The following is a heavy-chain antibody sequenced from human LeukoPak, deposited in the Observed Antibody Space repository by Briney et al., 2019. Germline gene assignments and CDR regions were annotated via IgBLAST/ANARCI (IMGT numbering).Heavy chain of an antibody. CDR2: ISYDGSNK. J-gene: IGHJ6*03. CDR1: GFTFSSYG. Sequence: GGSLRLSCPASGFTFSSYGMHWVRQAPGKGLEGVAVISYDGSNKYYADSVKGRFTISRDNSKNTLYLQMNSLRAEDTAVYYCARRRGYYDSSGPLLGYYYYYMDVWGKGTTVTVSS. D-gene: IGHD3-22*01. CDR3: ARRRGYYDSSGPLLGYYYYYMDV. V-gene: IGHV3-30*03.